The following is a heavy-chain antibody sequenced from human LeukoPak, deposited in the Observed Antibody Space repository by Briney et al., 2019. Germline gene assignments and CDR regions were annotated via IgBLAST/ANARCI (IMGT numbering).Heavy chain of an antibody. CDR3: ARRGGDYYYGMDV. CDR1: GFTVSSNY. J-gene: IGHJ6*04. V-gene: IGHV3-53*01. CDR2: IYSGGST. D-gene: IGHD4-17*01. Sequence: GGSLRLSCAASGFTVSSNYMSWVRQAPGKGLEWVSVIYSGGSTYYADSVKGRFTISRDNSKNTLYLQMNSLRAEDTAVYYCARRGGDYYYGMDVGGKGTTVTVSS.